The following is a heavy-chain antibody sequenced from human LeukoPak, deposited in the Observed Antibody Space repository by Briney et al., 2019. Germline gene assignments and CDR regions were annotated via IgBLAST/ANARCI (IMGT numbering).Heavy chain of an antibody. V-gene: IGHV3-21*01. CDR1: GLLFGDYG. D-gene: IGHD3-10*02. J-gene: IGHJ6*04. CDR2: ISSSSSYI. CDR3: AELGITMIGGV. Sequence: GGSLRLSCTASGLLFGDYGMTWVRQAPGKGLEWVSSISSSSSYIYYADSVKGRFTISRDNAKNSLYLQMNSLRAEDTAVYYCAELGITMIGGVWGKGTTVTISS.